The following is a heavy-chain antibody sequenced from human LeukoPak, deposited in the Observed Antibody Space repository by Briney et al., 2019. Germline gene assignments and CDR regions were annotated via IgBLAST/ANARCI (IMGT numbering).Heavy chain of an antibody. Sequence: PSETLFLTCAVSGGSISSGGYYWSWIRQHPGKGLEWIGYIYYSGSTYYNPSLKSRVTISVDTSKNQFSLKLSSVTAADTAVYYCARALYSSSWPFDYWGQGTLVTVSS. CDR3: ARALYSSSWPFDY. J-gene: IGHJ4*02. V-gene: IGHV4-31*11. D-gene: IGHD6-13*01. CDR1: GGSISSGGYY. CDR2: IYYSGST.